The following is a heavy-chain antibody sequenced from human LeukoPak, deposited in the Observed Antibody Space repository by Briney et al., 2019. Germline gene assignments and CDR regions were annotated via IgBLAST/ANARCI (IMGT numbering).Heavy chain of an antibody. CDR3: ARGPLTLRHSFDY. V-gene: IGHV1-69*01. CDR2: IIPIFGTA. CDR1: GGTFSSDA. Sequence: SVNVSCKASGGTFSSDAISCVPEGPGERLWWIWGIIPIFGTANYAQKFQGRVTITPDESTSTAYMELSSLRSEHTVVYYCARGPLTLRHSFDYWGQGTLVTVSS. D-gene: IGHD3-9*01. J-gene: IGHJ4*02.